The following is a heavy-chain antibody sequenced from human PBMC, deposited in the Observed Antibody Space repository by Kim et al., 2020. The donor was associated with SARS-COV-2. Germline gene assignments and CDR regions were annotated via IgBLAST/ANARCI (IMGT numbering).Heavy chain of an antibody. CDR1: GFTFSSYG. CDR2: ISYDGSNK. Sequence: GGSLRLSCAASGFTFSSYGMHWVRQAPGKGLEWVAVISYDGSNKYYADSVKGRFTISRDNSKNTLYLQMNSLRAEDTAVYYCARPLPVLRYFDWLPSPEYPPFDDYWGQGTLVTVSS. V-gene: IGHV3-33*05. CDR3: ARPLPVLRYFDWLPSPEYPPFDDY. D-gene: IGHD3-9*01. J-gene: IGHJ4*02.